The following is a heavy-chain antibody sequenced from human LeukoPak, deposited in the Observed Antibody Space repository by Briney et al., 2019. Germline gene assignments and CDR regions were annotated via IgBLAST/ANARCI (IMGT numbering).Heavy chain of an antibody. J-gene: IGHJ3*02. CDR2: IASDGSHT. D-gene: IGHD3-10*01. CDR3: ARERQDTIVHSGAFDI. Sequence: PGRSLRLSCAASGFTFSDYFMHWVGQAPGKGLEWVAVIASDGSHTFYVESVKGRFTISRDNSNNTLYLQMSSLRAEDTAVYFCARERQDTIVHSGAFDIWGQGTMVTVSS. CDR1: GFTFSDYF. V-gene: IGHV3-30-3*01.